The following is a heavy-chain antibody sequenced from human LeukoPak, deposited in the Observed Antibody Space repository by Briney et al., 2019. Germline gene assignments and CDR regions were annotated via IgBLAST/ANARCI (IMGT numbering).Heavy chain of an antibody. CDR3: ARPSRPYCSSTSCYLGLDP. Sequence: SETLSLTCAVYGGSFSGYYWSWIRQPPGKGLEWIGEINHSGSTNYNPSLKSRVTISVDTSKNQFSLKLSSVTAAVTAVYYCARPSRPYCSSTSCYLGLDPWGQGTLVTVSS. D-gene: IGHD2-2*01. J-gene: IGHJ5*02. CDR2: INHSGST. CDR1: GGSFSGYY. V-gene: IGHV4-34*01.